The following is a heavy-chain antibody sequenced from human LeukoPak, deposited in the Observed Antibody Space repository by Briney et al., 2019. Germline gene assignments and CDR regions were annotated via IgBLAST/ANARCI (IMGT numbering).Heavy chain of an antibody. J-gene: IGHJ4*02. CDR2: ISFDESSE. Sequence: GGSLRLSCAASGFTFSNYGMHWVRQAPGKGLEWVALISFDESSEYYADSVKGRFSISRDNSKNTLYLQMNNARVDDTAVYYCAKEVGYGSPYFDYWGQGTLVTVSS. CDR3: AKEVGYGSPYFDY. CDR1: GFTFSNYG. V-gene: IGHV3-30*18. D-gene: IGHD5-12*01.